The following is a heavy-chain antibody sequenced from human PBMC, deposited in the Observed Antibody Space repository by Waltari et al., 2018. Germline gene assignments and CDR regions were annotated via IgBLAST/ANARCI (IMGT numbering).Heavy chain of an antibody. CDR3: AIGGRYYYDSSGYYPDY. V-gene: IGHV3-74*01. Sequence: EVQLVESGGGVVQPGGSLRLSCAASGFTFSSYWMHWVRQAPGQGLVWVSRINSDGSSTSYADSVKGRFTISRDNAKNTLYLQMNSLRAEDTAVYYCAIGGRYYYDSSGYYPDYWGQGTLVTVSS. J-gene: IGHJ4*02. D-gene: IGHD3-22*01. CDR1: GFTFSSYW. CDR2: INSDGSST.